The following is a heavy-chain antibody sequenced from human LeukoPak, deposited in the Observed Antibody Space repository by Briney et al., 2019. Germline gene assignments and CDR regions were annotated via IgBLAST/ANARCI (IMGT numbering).Heavy chain of an antibody. V-gene: IGHV3-30*02. CDR2: IRYDGSNK. CDR3: AKDAGVTMVRGVIVYYYYYMDV. Sequence: GGSLRLSCAASGFTFSSYGMHWVRQAPGKGLEWVAFIRYDGSNKYYADSVKGRFTISRDNSKNTLYLQMNSLRAEDTAVYYCAKDAGVTMVRGVIVYYYYYMDVWGKGTTVTISS. J-gene: IGHJ6*03. CDR1: GFTFSSYG. D-gene: IGHD3-10*01.